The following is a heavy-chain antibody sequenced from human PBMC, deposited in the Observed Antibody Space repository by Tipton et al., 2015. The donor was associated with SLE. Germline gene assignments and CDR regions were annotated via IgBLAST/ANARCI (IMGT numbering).Heavy chain of an antibody. Sequence: TLSLTCTVSGGPISSYYWSWIRQPPGKGLEWIGYIYYSGSTNYNPSLKSRVTISVDTSKNQFSLKLSSVTAADTAVYYCARADWSGYLFGYWGQGTLVTVSS. V-gene: IGHV4-59*01. CDR2: IYYSGST. CDR3: ARADWSGYLFGY. D-gene: IGHD3-3*01. CDR1: GGPISSYY. J-gene: IGHJ4*02.